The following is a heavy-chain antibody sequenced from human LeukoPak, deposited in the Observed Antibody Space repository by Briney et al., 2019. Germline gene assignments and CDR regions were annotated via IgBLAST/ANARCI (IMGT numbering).Heavy chain of an antibody. CDR2: IYTSGST. CDR3: ARQKPVAGLDY. V-gene: IGHV4-61*02. Sequence: SETLSLTCTVSGGFISSGSYYWSWIRQPAGKGLEWIGRIYTSGSTNYNPSLKSRVTISVDTSKNQFSLKLSSVTAADTAVYYCARQKPVAGLDYWGQGTLVTVSS. J-gene: IGHJ4*02. D-gene: IGHD6-19*01. CDR1: GGFISSGSYY.